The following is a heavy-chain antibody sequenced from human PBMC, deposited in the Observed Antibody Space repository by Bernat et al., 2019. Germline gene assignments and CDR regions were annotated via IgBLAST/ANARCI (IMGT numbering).Heavy chain of an antibody. J-gene: IGHJ3*02. CDR3: ARGISRTTVTTPDGGAFDI. D-gene: IGHD4-11*01. V-gene: IGHV1-69*01. Sequence: QVQLVQSGAEVKKPGSSVKVSCKASGGTFSSYAISWVRQAPGQGLEWMGGIIPIFGTANYAQKFQGRVTITADESTSTAYMELSSLRSEDTAVYYCARGISRTTVTTPDGGAFDIWGEGTMVTVSS. CDR1: GGTFSSYA. CDR2: IIPIFGTA.